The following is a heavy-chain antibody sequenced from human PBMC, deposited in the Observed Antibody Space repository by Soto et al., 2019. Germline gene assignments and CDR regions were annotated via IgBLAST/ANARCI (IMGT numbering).Heavy chain of an antibody. D-gene: IGHD3-3*01. CDR1: GFMFTSSA. Sequence: KVSCKTSGFMFTSSAVQWVRQARGQRLEWIGWLVVGSGNTHYAQHFQERVTLTRDMSTGTAYMELSSLRSEDTAVYYCAAVPVLRFLKGLPGYFDYGGEGSLVTVSS. J-gene: IGHJ4*02. V-gene: IGHV1-58*01. CDR2: LVVGSGNT. CDR3: AAVPVLRFLKGLPGYFDY.